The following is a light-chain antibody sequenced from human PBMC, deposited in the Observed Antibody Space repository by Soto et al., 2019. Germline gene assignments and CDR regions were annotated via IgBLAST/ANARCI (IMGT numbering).Light chain of an antibody. CDR3: XXYNSPPFT. CDR2: AAS. J-gene: IGKJ3*01. V-gene: IGKV1-27*01. CDR1: QGISNY. Sequence: DIQMTQSPSSLSASVGDRVTITCRASQGISNYLAWYQQKPGKVPKLLIYAASTLQSGVPSRFSGSGSGTDFTLTISSLXPXXVATXXXXXYNSPPFTFGPGTKVDIK.